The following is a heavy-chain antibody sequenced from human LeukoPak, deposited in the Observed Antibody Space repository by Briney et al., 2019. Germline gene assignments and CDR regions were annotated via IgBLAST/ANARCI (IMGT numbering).Heavy chain of an antibody. Sequence: GGSLRLSCAASGFTFSSSAMSWVRQAPGKGLEWVSTISGSDSSTHYADSVKGRFTISRDNAKNSLYLQMNSLRAEDTALYHCAKTGRYSSSWAYFDFWGQGTLVTVSS. D-gene: IGHD6-13*01. CDR3: AKTGRYSSSWAYFDF. J-gene: IGHJ4*02. CDR1: GFTFSSSA. CDR2: ISGSDSST. V-gene: IGHV3-23*01.